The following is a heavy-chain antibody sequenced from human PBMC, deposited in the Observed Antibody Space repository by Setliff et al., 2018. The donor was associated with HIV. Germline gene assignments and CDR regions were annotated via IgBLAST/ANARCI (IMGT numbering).Heavy chain of an antibody. V-gene: IGHV4-34*01. CDR1: GGSFNGYY. D-gene: IGHD2-15*01. CDR2: INHSGST. J-gene: IGHJ4*02. CDR3: ARGGLGVVGAIDY. Sequence: SETLSLTCAVYGGSFNGYYWSWIRQPPGKGLEWIGEINHSGSTNYNPSLKSRVTMSVDKSKNQFSLRLSSVTAADTAVYYCARGGLGVVGAIDYWSQGTLVTSPQ.